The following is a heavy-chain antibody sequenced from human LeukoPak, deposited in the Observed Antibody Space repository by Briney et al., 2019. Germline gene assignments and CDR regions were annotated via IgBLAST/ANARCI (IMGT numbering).Heavy chain of an antibody. V-gene: IGHV4-61*08. D-gene: IGHD5-24*01. J-gene: IGHJ4*02. CDR3: ARETRRDGYTFFDY. CDR2: IYNSGNT. CDR1: GGSITVSGGSITTYY. Sequence: SETLSLTCSVSGGSITVSGGSITTYYWSWIRQPPGEGLEWIGNIYNSGNTNYNPTLKSRVTTSVDTSKNQFSLKLSSVTAADTAVYYCARETRRDGYTFFDYWGQGTLVTVSS.